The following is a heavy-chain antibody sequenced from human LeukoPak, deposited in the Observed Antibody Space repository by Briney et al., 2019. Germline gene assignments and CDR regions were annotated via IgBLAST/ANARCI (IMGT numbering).Heavy chain of an antibody. CDR2: IKKDGSEK. J-gene: IGHJ4*02. D-gene: IGHD3-10*01. CDR1: GFTFSSYW. Sequence: PGGSLRLSCAASGFTFSSYWMSWVRQAPGKGLEWVANIKKDGSEKYYVDSVKGRFTISRDNAKTSLYLQMNSLRAEDTAVYYCARVYGSGTYLSYFDYWGQGTLVTVSS. CDR3: ARVYGSGTYLSYFDY. V-gene: IGHV3-7*01.